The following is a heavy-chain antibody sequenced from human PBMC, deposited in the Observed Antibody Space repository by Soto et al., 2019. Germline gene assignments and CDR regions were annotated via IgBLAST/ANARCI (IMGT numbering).Heavy chain of an antibody. CDR2: ISGSGGST. CDR1: GFTFSSYA. V-gene: IGHV3-23*01. J-gene: IGHJ4*02. D-gene: IGHD2-15*01. CDR3: AKDHPPGIVVVVAATFDY. Sequence: EVQLLESGGGLVQPGGSLRLSCAASGFTFSSYAMSWVRQAPGKGLEWVSAISGSGGSTYYADSVKGRFTISRDNSKNTRYLQMNSLRAEDTAVYYCAKDHPPGIVVVVAATFDYWGQGTLVTVSS.